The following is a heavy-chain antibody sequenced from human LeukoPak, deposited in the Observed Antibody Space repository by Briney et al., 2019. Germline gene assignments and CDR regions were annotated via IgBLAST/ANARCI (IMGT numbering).Heavy chain of an antibody. V-gene: IGHV4-34*01. J-gene: IGHJ4*02. CDR1: GGSLSGNY. CDR3: ARAALRTPLTYFDY. D-gene: IGHD5-12*01. Sequence: SETLSLTCAVYGGSLSGNYWSWIRQPPGKGLEWIGEINRSGSTNYNPSLKSRVTISVDTSKNQFSLKLSSVTAADTAVYYCARAALRTPLTYFDYWGQGTLVTVSS. CDR2: INRSGST.